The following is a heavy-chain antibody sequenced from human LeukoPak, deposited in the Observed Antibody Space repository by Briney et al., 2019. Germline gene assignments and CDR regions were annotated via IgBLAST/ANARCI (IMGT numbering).Heavy chain of an antibody. CDR3: TRDPRLSLY. CDR2: IGGSGSNI. D-gene: IGHD2-21*01. Sequence: GGSLRLSCAASGFTFSDHCMSWIRQAPGKGLEWLSYIGGSGSNIQYADSVKGRFTISRDNRKNVLYLQMNSLRDEDTAVYYCTRDPRLSLYWGQGTLVTVSS. V-gene: IGHV3-11*01. CDR1: GFTFSDHC. J-gene: IGHJ4*02.